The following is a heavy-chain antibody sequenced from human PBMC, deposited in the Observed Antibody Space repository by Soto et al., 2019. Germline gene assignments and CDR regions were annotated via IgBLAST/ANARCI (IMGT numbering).Heavy chain of an antibody. CDR3: AKETSAYEIDY. CDR2: ISYDGNTK. D-gene: IGHD5-12*01. J-gene: IGHJ4*02. CDR1: GSIFSGLP. V-gene: IGHV3-30-3*01. Sequence: QVQLVESGGAVSHLGRSRSLSCPPPGSIFSGLPIHWAPQAPAKGLEWVAVISYDGNTKYYADSVKGRFTVSRDNSKNTLYVQMNNLSAEDTAMYYCAKETSAYEIDYWGQGTLVNVSS.